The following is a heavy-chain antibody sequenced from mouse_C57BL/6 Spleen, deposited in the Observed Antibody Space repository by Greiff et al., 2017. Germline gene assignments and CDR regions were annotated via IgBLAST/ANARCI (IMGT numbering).Heavy chain of an antibody. V-gene: IGHV5-6*01. J-gene: IGHJ2*01. Sequence: DVQLQESGGDLVKPGGSLKLSCAASGFTFSSYGMSWVRQTPDKRLEWVATISSGGSYTYYPDSVKGRFTISRDNAKNTLYLQMSSLKSEDTAMYYCARRLYDGDYFDYWGQGTTLTVSS. D-gene: IGHD1-2*01. CDR3: ARRLYDGDYFDY. CDR1: GFTFSSYG. CDR2: ISSGGSYT.